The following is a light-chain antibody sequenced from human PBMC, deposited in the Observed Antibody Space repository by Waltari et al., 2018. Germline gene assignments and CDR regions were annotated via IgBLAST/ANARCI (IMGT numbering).Light chain of an antibody. Sequence: QSVLTQPPSATGTPGPRVTISCSGSTSDIGGNHLVWYQQLPGTAPKLLIHSNDQRPSGVPDRFSGFKSGTAASLAISGLQSEDEGEYFCAAWDDSLTYVFGTGTKVTVL. V-gene: IGLV1-44*01. J-gene: IGLJ1*01. CDR1: TSDIGGNH. CDR2: SND. CDR3: AAWDDSLTYV.